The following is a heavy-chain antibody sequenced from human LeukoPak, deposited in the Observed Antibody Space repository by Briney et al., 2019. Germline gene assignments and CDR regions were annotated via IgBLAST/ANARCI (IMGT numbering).Heavy chain of an antibody. D-gene: IGHD1-26*01. J-gene: IGHJ6*03. CDR3: ARKGGSGVYYYYYYMDV. Sequence: GGSLRLSCAASGFTFSSYWMHWVRQAPGKGLEWVSSISSSSSYIYYADSVKGRFTISRENAKNSLYLQMNSLRVEDTAVYYCARKGGSGVYYYYYYMDVWGKGTTVTVSS. CDR2: ISSSSSYI. CDR1: GFTFSSYW. V-gene: IGHV3-21*01.